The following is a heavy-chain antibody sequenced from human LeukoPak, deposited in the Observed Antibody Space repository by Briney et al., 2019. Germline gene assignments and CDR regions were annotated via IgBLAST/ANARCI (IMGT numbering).Heavy chain of an antibody. CDR3: ARLSAYYYGSFFYYYMDV. J-gene: IGHJ6*03. Sequence: GGSLRLSCAASGFTFSSYWMSWVRQAPGKGPEWVANIKQDESERYTVDSVKGRFTISRDNAKNSVYLHMNSLRAEDTALYYCARLSAYYYGSFFYYYMDVWGKGTTVTVSS. D-gene: IGHD3-10*01. V-gene: IGHV3-7*01. CDR2: IKQDESER. CDR1: GFTFSSYW.